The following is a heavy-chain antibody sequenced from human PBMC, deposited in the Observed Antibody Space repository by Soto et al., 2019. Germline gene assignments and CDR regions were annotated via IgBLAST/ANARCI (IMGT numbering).Heavy chain of an antibody. D-gene: IGHD3-9*01. J-gene: IGHJ4*02. V-gene: IGHV3-30*18. Sequence: QSGGSLRLSCAASGFTFSSYGMHWVRQAPGKGLEWVAVISYDGSNKYYADSVKGRFTISRDNSKNTLYLQMNSLRAEDTAVYYCAKEREILLGYDSASFDYWGQGTLVTVSS. CDR2: ISYDGSNK. CDR1: GFTFSSYG. CDR3: AKEREILLGYDSASFDY.